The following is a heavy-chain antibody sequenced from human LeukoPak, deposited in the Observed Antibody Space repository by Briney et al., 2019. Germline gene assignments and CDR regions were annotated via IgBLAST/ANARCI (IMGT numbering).Heavy chain of an antibody. D-gene: IGHD5-18*01. V-gene: IGHV1-18*01. CDR2: ISAYNGNT. CDR1: GYTFTSYG. CDR3: ARESGREGYSYQYYFDY. J-gene: IGHJ4*02. Sequence: ASVKVSCKASGYTFTSYGISWVRQAPGQGLEWMGWISAYNGNTNYAQKLQGRVTMTTDTSTSTAYMELRSLRSDDTAVYYCARESGREGYSYQYYFDYWGQGTLVTVSS.